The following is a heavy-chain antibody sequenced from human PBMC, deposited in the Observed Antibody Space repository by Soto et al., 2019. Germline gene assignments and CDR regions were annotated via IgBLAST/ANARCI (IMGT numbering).Heavy chain of an antibody. CDR1: GFTVSSNY. J-gene: IGHJ4*02. Sequence: EVLLVESGGGLGQPGGSLRLSCAASGFTVSSNYMSWVRQAPGKGLERGAVIYSGGSTYYPASVKGRFTISRDNSKNTLYLQMTSSSAAATAVYYCARDDSSSLYDFDYWGQGTLVTVSS. V-gene: IGHV3-66*01. CDR2: IYSGGST. CDR3: ARDDSSSLYDFDY. D-gene: IGHD6-13*01.